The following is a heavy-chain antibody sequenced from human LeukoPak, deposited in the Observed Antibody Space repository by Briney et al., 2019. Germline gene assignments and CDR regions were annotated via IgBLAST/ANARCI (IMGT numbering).Heavy chain of an antibody. CDR1: GYTFTSYG. D-gene: IGHD6-13*01. CDR3: ARAEGYSSSWYYFDY. Sequence: ASVKVSCKASGYTFTSYGISWVRQAPGQGLEWMGWISAYNGNTNCAQKLQGRVTMTTDTSTSTAYMELRSLRSDDTAVYYCARAEGYSSSWYYFDYWGQGTLVTVSS. J-gene: IGHJ4*02. CDR2: ISAYNGNT. V-gene: IGHV1-18*01.